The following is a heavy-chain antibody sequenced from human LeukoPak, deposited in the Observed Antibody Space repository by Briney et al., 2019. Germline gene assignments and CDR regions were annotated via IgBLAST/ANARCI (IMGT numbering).Heavy chain of an antibody. CDR1: GYTFTSYY. Sequence: GASVKVSCKASGYTFTSYYMHWVRQAPGQGLEWMGIINPSGGSTSYAQKFQGRVTMTRDMSTSTVYMELSSLRSEDTAVYYCARDLGVAAAAQNWFDPWGQGTLVTVSS. D-gene: IGHD6-13*01. CDR3: ARDLGVAAAAQNWFDP. CDR2: INPSGGST. J-gene: IGHJ5*02. V-gene: IGHV1-46*01.